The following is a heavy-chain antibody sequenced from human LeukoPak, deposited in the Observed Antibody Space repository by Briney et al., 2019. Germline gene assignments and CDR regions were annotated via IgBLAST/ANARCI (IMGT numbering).Heavy chain of an antibody. CDR3: ARGGIGIRFLAGENFYYMDV. J-gene: IGHJ6*03. V-gene: IGHV4-61*02. CDR2: IYTSGST. Sequence: PSQTLSLTCTVSGGSISSSGYYWSWIRQPAGEGLEWIGRIYTSGSTNYNPSLKSRVTISADTSKNQFSLKLNSVTAADTAVYYCARGGIGIRFLAGENFYYMDVWGKGTTVTVSS. D-gene: IGHD3-16*01. CDR1: GGSISSSGYY.